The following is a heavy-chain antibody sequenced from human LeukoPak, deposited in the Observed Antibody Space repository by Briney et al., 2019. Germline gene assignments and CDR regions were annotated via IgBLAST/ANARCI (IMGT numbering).Heavy chain of an antibody. V-gene: IGHV3-30*18. J-gene: IGHJ4*02. CDR3: AKPPLYDFWSGYFDY. CDR1: GFTFSSYD. Sequence: GGSLRLSCAASGFTFSSYDMHWVRQAPGKGLEWVAVISYDGSNKYYAGSVKGRFTISRDNSKNTLYLQMNSLRAEDTAVYYCAKPPLYDFWSGYFDYWGQGTLVTVSS. D-gene: IGHD3-3*01. CDR2: ISYDGSNK.